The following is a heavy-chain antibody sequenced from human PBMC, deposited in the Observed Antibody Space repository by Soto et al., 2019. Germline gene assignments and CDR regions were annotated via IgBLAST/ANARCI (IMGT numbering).Heavy chain of an antibody. CDR1: GFTFDSYA. D-gene: IGHD1-26*01. J-gene: IGHJ6*02. V-gene: IGHV3-23*01. CDR3: AKIIGRSYYYYYGMDV. CDR2: ITGSGGTT. Sequence: GGSLRLSCAASGFTFDSYAMSWVRQAPGKGLEWVSTITGSGGTTYYADSVKGRFTISRDNSKNTLYLQMNSLRAEDTAVYYCAKIIGRSYYYYYGMDVWGQGTTVTVSS.